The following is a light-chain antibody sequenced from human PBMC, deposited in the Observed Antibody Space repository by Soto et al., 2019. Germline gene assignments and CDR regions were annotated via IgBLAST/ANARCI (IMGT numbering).Light chain of an antibody. CDR3: QQYNIWNT. CDR2: GAS. V-gene: IGKV3-15*01. J-gene: IGKJ2*01. Sequence: EIVMTQSPATLSVSPGERATLSCRASQSVSSNLAWYQQKPGQAPRLLIYGASTRATGIPARFSGSGSGTVFTLTISSLQSEDFAVYYCQQYNIWNTFGQGTKLEIK. CDR1: QSVSSN.